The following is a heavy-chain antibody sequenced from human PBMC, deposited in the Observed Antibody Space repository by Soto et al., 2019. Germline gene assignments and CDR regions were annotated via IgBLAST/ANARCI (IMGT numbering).Heavy chain of an antibody. CDR1: SGSISSSNL. CDR3: AGSGSYYPHYFDY. CDR2: IYHSGST. V-gene: IGHV4-4*02. D-gene: IGHD3-10*01. Sequence: SETLSLTCAVSSGSISSSNLWSWVRQPPGKGLEWIGEIYHSGSTNYNPSLKSRVTISVDKSKNQFSLKLSSVTAADTAVYYCAGSGSYYPHYFDYWGQGTLVTVSS. J-gene: IGHJ4*02.